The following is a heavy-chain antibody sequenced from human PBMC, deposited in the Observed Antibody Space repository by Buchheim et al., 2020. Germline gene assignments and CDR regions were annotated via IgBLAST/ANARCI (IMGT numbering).Heavy chain of an antibody. J-gene: IGHJ4*02. V-gene: IGHV3-30*18. CDR2: ISYDGSNK. Sequence: QVQLVESGGGVVQPGRSLRLSCAASGFTFSSYGMHWVRQAPGKGLEWVAVISYDGSNKYYADSVKGRFTIPRDNSKNTLYLQMNSLRAEDTAVYYCAKDRGSAYNPAPSFFDYWGQGTL. D-gene: IGHD3-22*01. CDR3: AKDRGSAYNPAPSFFDY. CDR1: GFTFSSYG.